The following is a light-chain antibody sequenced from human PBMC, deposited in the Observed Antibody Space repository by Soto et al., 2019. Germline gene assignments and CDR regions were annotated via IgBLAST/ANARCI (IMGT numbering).Light chain of an antibody. Sequence: IQLTQSPSSLSASVGDRVTITCRASQDINSYLAWYQQKPGKAPNLLIYAGTSLQSGVPSRFSGSGSGTDFTLTISSLQPEDFATYSCQQGYSTLWTFGQGTNVDIK. CDR2: AGT. CDR1: QDINSY. CDR3: QQGYSTLWT. V-gene: IGKV1-39*01. J-gene: IGKJ1*01.